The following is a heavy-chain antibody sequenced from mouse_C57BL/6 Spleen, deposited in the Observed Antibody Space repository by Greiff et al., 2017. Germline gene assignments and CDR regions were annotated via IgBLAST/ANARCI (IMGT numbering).Heavy chain of an antibody. D-gene: IGHD2-5*01. CDR2: ISDGGSYT. V-gene: IGHV5-4*01. CDR1: GFTFSSYA. Sequence: EVQGVESGGGLVKPGGSLKLSCAASGFTFSSYAMSWVRQTPEKRLEWVATISDGGSYTYYPDNVKGRFTISRDNAKNNLYLQMSHLKSEVTAMYYCARDDYSNPFAYWGQGTLVTVSA. CDR3: ARDDYSNPFAY. J-gene: IGHJ3*01.